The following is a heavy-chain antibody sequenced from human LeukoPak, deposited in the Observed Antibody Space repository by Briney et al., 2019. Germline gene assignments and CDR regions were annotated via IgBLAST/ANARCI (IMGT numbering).Heavy chain of an antibody. J-gene: IGHJ5*02. CDR1: GYTFTSYG. D-gene: IGHD2-15*01. CDR3: ARVVVAATRGWFDP. V-gene: IGHV1-18*01. CDR2: ISAYNGNT. Sequence: APVKVSCKASGYTFTSYGISWVRQAPGQGLEWMGWISAYNGNTNYAQKLQGRVTMTTDTSTSTAYMELRSLRSDDTAVYYCARVVVAATRGWFDPWGQGTLVTVSS.